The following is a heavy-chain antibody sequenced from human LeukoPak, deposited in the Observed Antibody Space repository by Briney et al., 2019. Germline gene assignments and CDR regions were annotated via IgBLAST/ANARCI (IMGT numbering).Heavy chain of an antibody. CDR1: GGSISSYY. Sequence: SETLSLTCTVSGGSISSYYWRWIRQPAGKGLEWIGRIYTSGTTNYNPSLKSRVTISVDTSKNQFSLKLSSVTAADTAVYYCARGPYVWGSYRYFPPFDYWGQGTLVTVSS. V-gene: IGHV4-4*07. D-gene: IGHD3-16*02. CDR2: IYTSGTT. CDR3: ARGPYVWGSYRYFPPFDY. J-gene: IGHJ4*02.